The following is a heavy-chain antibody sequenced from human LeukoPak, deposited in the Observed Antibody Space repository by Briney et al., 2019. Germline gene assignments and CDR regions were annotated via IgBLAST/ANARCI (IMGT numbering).Heavy chain of an antibody. J-gene: IGHJ4*02. CDR1: GGSISSYY. V-gene: IGHV4-4*07. CDR2: IYSSGST. D-gene: IGHD5-18*01. CDR3: ARGLRNVDTAMVTSLSFGY. Sequence: SETLSLTCTVSGGSISSYYWSWIRQPAGKGLEWIGRIYSSGSTNYNPSLKSRVTMSLDTSKNQFSLKLRSVTAADTAVYYCARGLRNVDTAMVTSLSFGYWGQGTLVTVSS.